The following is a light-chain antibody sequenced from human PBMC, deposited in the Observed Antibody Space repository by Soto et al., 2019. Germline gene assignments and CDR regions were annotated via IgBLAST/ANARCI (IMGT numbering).Light chain of an antibody. CDR3: CSYAGSSTFGAV. V-gene: IGLV2-23*03. CDR2: EGS. CDR1: SSDVGSYNL. Sequence: ALTQPASLSGSPGQSITISCTGTSSDVGSYNLVSWYQQHPGKAPKLMIYEGSKRPSGVSNRFSGSKSGNTASLTISGLQAEDEADYYCCSYAGSSTFGAVFGTGTKVTVL. J-gene: IGLJ1*01.